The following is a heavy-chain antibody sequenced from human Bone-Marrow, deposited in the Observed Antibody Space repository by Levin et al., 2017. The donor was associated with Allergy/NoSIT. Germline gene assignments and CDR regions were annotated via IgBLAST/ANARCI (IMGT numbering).Heavy chain of an antibody. D-gene: IGHD4-17*01. CDR2: INPSGST. Sequence: SQTLSLTCAVYGGSFSSRSWSWIRQPPGKGLEWIGEINPSGSTHYNPSLKSRVTISVDTSKNQFSLNLTSVTAADTAVYYCARWKTIWMTTVTSSAFDYWGQGTLVTVSS. CDR3: ARWKTIWMTTVTSSAFDY. CDR1: GGSFSSRS. V-gene: IGHV4-34*01. J-gene: IGHJ4*02.